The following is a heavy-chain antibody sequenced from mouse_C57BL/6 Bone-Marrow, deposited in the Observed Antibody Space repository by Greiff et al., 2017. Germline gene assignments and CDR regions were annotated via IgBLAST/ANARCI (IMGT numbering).Heavy chain of an antibody. CDR1: GFTFSDYG. V-gene: IGHV5-17*01. D-gene: IGHD4-1*01. J-gene: IGHJ4*01. CDR2: ISSGSSTI. CDR3: ARGSNFDAMGY. Sequence: EVMLVESGGGLVKPGGSLKLSCAASGFTFSDYGMHWVRQAPEKGLEWVAYISSGSSTIYYADTVKGRFTISRDNAKNTLFLQMTSLRSEDTAMYYGARGSNFDAMGYWGQGTSVTVSS.